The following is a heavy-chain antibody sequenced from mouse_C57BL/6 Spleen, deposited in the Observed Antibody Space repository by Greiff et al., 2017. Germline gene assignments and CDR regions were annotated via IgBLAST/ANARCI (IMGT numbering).Heavy chain of an antibody. J-gene: IGHJ2*01. D-gene: IGHD6-2*01. Sequence: QVQLKESGPELVKPGASVKISCKASGYAFSSSWMNWVKQRPGKGLEWIGRIYPGDGDTNYNGKFKGKATLTADKSSSTAYMQLSSLTSEDSAVYFCARSSLSYYFDDWGQGTTLTVSS. CDR2: IYPGDGDT. V-gene: IGHV1-82*01. CDR3: ARSSLSYYFDD. CDR1: GYAFSSSW.